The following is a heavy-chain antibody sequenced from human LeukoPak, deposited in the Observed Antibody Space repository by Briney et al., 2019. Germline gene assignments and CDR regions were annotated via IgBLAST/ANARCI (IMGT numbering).Heavy chain of an antibody. CDR1: GFTFSDYD. D-gene: IGHD1-1*01. J-gene: IGHJ4*02. CDR2: IGTAGDT. V-gene: IGHV3-13*01. CDR3: ARVAKERVGGVYYFDY. Sequence: GGSLRLSCAASGFTFSDYDMHWVRQATGKGLEWVSAIGTAGDTYYTGSVKGRFTISKENAKSSLYLQMNSLRAGDTAVYYCARVAKERVGGVYYFDYWGQGTLVTVSS.